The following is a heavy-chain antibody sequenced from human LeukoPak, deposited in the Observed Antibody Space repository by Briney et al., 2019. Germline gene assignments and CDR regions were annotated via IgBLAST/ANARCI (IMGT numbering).Heavy chain of an antibody. CDR2: ISSSSTTK. CDR1: GFTFSSYS. J-gene: IGHJ4*02. CDR3: ARAANRLVYFDY. Sequence: GGSLRLSCAASGFTFSSYSMNWVRQAPGKGLEWVSYISSSSTTKYYADSVKGPLTMSRDNAKNALYLRMDSLRAEDTAVYYCARAANRLVYFDYWGQGTLVTVSS. D-gene: IGHD3-22*01. V-gene: IGHV3-48*01.